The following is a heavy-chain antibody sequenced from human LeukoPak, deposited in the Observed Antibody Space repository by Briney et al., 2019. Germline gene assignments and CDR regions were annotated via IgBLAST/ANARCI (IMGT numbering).Heavy chain of an antibody. Sequence: SETLSLTCTVSGGSISSYDWSWIRQPPGKGLEWIGTIYYSGSTYYNPSLKSRVTISVYTSKNQFSLKLSSVTAADTAVYYCARVPGGALNWFDPWGQGTLVTVSS. D-gene: IGHD1-1*01. V-gene: IGHV4-39*01. CDR1: GGSISSYD. J-gene: IGHJ5*02. CDR2: IYYSGST. CDR3: ARVPGGALNWFDP.